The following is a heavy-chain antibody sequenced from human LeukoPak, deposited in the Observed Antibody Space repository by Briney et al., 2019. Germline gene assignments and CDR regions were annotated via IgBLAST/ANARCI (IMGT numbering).Heavy chain of an antibody. CDR3: ARDAVCSSTSCYPGGWY. V-gene: IGHV3-30*03. D-gene: IGHD2-2*01. Sequence: TGGSLRLSCAASGFTFSSYWMHWVRQAPGKGLEWVTVISYDGSNKYYADSVKGRFTISRDNSKNTLYLQMNSLRTEDTAVYYCARDAVCSSTSCYPGGWYWGQGTLVTVSS. CDR1: GFTFSSYW. J-gene: IGHJ4*02. CDR2: ISYDGSNK.